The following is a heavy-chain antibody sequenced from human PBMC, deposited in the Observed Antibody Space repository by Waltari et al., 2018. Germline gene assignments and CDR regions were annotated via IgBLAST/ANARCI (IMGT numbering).Heavy chain of an antibody. Sequence: EVQLLESGGGLVQPGGSLRLSCAASGFTFSSYAMSWVRQAPGKGLELVSAISGSGGSTYYADAVKGRFTISRDNSKNTLYLQMNSLRAEDTAVYYCAKDDSSYYYDSSGDYWGQGTLVTVSS. CDR2: ISGSGGST. CDR1: GFTFSSYA. V-gene: IGHV3-23*01. CDR3: AKDDSSYYYDSSGDY. D-gene: IGHD3-22*01. J-gene: IGHJ4*02.